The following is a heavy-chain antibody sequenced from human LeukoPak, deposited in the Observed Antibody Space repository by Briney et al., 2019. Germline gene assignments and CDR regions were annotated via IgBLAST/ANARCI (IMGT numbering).Heavy chain of an antibody. Sequence: SETLSLTCTVSGGSISSYYWSWIRQPPGNGLEWIGYIYYSGSTYYNPSLKSRVTISVDTSKNQFSLKLSSVTAADTAVYYCARDPSRRGTTVTMDNWGQGTLVTVSS. CDR1: GGSISSYY. D-gene: IGHD4-17*01. V-gene: IGHV4-59*12. CDR3: ARDPSRRGTTVTMDN. CDR2: IYYSGST. J-gene: IGHJ4*02.